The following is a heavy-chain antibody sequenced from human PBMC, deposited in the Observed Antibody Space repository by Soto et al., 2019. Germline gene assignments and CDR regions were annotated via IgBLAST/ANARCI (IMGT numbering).Heavy chain of an antibody. CDR3: ATDIITMTPKAFDP. J-gene: IGHJ5*02. V-gene: IGHV1-46*01. D-gene: IGHD3-22*01. CDR1: GYTFTSYY. Sequence: ASVKVSCKASGYTFTSYYMNWVRQAPGQGLEWLGIINPSGGYTTYAQRFLGRVTMTEDTSTDTAYMELSSLRSEDTAVYYCATDIITMTPKAFDPWGQGTLVTVSS. CDR2: INPSGGYT.